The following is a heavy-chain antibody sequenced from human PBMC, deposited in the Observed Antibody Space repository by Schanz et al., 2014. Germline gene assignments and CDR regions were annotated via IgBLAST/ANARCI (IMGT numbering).Heavy chain of an antibody. V-gene: IGHV3-30*03. J-gene: IGHJ3*01. CDR3: ASSRTRYCSSTSCVPGAFDF. Sequence: QVQLVESGGGVVQPGRSLRLSCAASGFTFSSYGMHWVRQSPGKGLEWVALISYDGSNKYYADSVKGRFTISRDSSKNTLYLQMNSLRAEDTAVYYCASSRTRYCSSTSCVPGAFDFWGQGTLVTVSS. CDR2: ISYDGSNK. CDR1: GFTFSSYG. D-gene: IGHD2-2*01.